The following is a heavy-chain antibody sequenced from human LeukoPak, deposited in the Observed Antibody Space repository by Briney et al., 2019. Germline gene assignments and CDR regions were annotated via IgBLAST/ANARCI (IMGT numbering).Heavy chain of an antibody. D-gene: IGHD2-21*02. J-gene: IGHJ5*02. CDR1: GCIFSSYA. V-gene: IGHV1-69*13. CDR3: AVHCGGDCYSGWFDP. Sequence: GAPVKVSCKASGCIFSSYAISWVRQAPGHGLEGMGGIIPIFGTANYAQKFQGRVTITADESTSTAYMELSRLRSEDTAVYYCAVHCGGDCYSGWFDPWGQGTLVTVSS. CDR2: IIPIFGTA.